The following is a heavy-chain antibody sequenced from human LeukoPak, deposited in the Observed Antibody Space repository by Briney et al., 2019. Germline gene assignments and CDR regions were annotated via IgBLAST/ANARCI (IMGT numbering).Heavy chain of an antibody. CDR2: INPNSGGT. J-gene: IGHJ4*02. D-gene: IGHD5-12*01. V-gene: IGHV1-2*02. CDR1: GYTFTGYY. Sequence: GASVKVSCKASGYTFTGYYMHWVRQAPGQGLEWMGWINPNSGGTNYAQKFQGSVTMTRDTSINTAYMELSRLRSDDTAVYYCAREGGYDSGRSLNYWGQGTLVTVSS. CDR3: AREGGYDSGRSLNY.